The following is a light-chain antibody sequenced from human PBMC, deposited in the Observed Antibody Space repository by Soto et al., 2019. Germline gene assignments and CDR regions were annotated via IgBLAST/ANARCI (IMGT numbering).Light chain of an antibody. Sequence: DIQMTQSPSSVSASVGDRVTITCRASQDISIWLAWYQQKPGKAPNLLISAASTLQSGVPSRFSGSGSGTEFTLTITSLQPEDFATYSCQQASSLPHTFGQGTKLEIK. CDR1: QDISIW. CDR2: AAS. CDR3: QQASSLPHT. V-gene: IGKV1-12*01. J-gene: IGKJ2*01.